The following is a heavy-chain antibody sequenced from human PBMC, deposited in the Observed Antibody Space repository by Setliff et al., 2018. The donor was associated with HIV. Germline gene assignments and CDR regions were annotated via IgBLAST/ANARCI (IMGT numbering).Heavy chain of an antibody. J-gene: IGHJ4*02. CDR3: AGSILTGYYTFGADY. D-gene: IGHD3-9*01. Sequence: ASVKVSCKASGGTFSSYAISWVRQAPGQGLEWMGGIIPIFGTTNYAQKFQGRVTIATDESTTTAYMELSSLRSEDTAQYYCAGSILTGYYTFGADYWGQGTLVTVS. CDR1: GGTFSSYA. CDR2: IIPIFGTT. V-gene: IGHV1-69*05.